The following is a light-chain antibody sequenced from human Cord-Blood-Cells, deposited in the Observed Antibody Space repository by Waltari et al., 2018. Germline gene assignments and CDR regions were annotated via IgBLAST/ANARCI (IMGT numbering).Light chain of an antibody. Sequence: EIVLTQSPATLSLHRGERATLSCRASQSVSSYLAWYQQKPGQAPRLLIYDASNTATGIPASFSGSGSATDFTLTISSLEPEDFAVYYCHQRSNRPPVTFGPGTKVDIK. CDR3: HQRSNRPPVT. CDR1: QSVSSY. J-gene: IGKJ3*01. V-gene: IGKV3-11*01. CDR2: DAS.